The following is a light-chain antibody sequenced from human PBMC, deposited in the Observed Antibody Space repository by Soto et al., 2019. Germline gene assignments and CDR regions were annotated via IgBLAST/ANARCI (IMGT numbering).Light chain of an antibody. V-gene: IGLV2-14*01. J-gene: IGLJ6*01. Sequence: QSALTQPASVSGSPGQSITISCTGTSSDIGAYDYVSWYQHHPGKAPKLMIYEVKNRPSGVSNRFSASKSANTASLTISGLQTEDEADYYCSSSTRTSAVVFGTGTQLTVL. CDR3: SSSTRTSAVV. CDR1: SSDIGAYDY. CDR2: EVK.